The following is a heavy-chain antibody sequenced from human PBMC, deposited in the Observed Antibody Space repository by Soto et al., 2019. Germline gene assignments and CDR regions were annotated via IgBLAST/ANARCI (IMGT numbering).Heavy chain of an antibody. D-gene: IGHD1-20*01. CDR1: GYTFTNYG. CDR2: VSAYNGER. J-gene: IGHJ4*01. Sequence: QVQLVQSGAEVKKPGASVKVSCKASGYTFTNYGINWVRQAPGQGLEWLGWVSAYNGERRYAQRVQARVIMTTDTSTTTAYMEFRSLRSDYTAVYYCSRGTSITASGDYWGQGTLVTVSS. CDR3: SRGTSITASGDY. V-gene: IGHV1-18*01.